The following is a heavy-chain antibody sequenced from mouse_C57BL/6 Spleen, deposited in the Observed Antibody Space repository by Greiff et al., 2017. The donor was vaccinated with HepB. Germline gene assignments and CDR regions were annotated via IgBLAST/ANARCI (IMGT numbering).Heavy chain of an antibody. Sequence: VQLQQPGAELVRPGSSVKLSCKASGYTFTSYWMHWVKQRPIQGLEWIGIIDPSDSETHYNQKFKDKAILTVDKSSSTAYMQLSSLTSEDSAVYYCATCLDGYYGEAYWGQGTLVTVSA. D-gene: IGHD2-3*01. V-gene: IGHV1-52*01. CDR2: IDPSDSET. CDR1: GYTFTSYW. CDR3: ATCLDGYYGEAY. J-gene: IGHJ3*01.